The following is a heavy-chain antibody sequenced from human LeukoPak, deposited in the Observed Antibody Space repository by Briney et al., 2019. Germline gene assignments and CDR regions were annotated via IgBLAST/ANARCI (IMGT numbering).Heavy chain of an antibody. CDR3: AKSGSYSLYWYFDL. V-gene: IGHV3-48*02. CDR1: GFSFRNYW. D-gene: IGHD1-26*01. Sequence: GGSLRLSCEVSGFSFRNYWMTWVRQAPGKGLEWVSYISSSSSTIYYADSVKGRFTISRDHVKNSLYLQMNSLRDEDTAVYYCAKSGSYSLYWYFDLWGRGTLVTVSS. J-gene: IGHJ2*01. CDR2: ISSSSSTI.